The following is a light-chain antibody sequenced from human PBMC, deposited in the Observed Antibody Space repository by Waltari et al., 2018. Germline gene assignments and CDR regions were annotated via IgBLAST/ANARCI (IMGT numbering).Light chain of an antibody. Sequence: DIRMTQSPSSLSASVGDRVSITCRASETVRNYVSWYQQKPGKAPNLRIYVASNLQRGVPSRFSGSWSGTDFTLTISSLQVEDFATYYCQQSYRIPPTFGQGTKVEI. J-gene: IGKJ2*01. CDR3: QQSYRIPPT. CDR1: ETVRNY. V-gene: IGKV1-39*01. CDR2: VAS.